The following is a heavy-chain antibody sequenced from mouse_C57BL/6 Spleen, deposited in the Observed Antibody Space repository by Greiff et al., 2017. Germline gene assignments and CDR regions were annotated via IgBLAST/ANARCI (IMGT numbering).Heavy chain of an antibody. CDR2: IYPGSGST. CDR3: AGRLRYWWYFDV. Sequence: QVQLQQPGAELVKPGASVKMSCKASGYTFTSYWITWVKQTPGQGLEWLGDIYPGSGSTNYNEKFKSKATLTVDTSSSTAYMQLSSLTSEDSAVYYCAGRLRYWWYFDVWGTGTTVTVSS. V-gene: IGHV1-55*01. D-gene: IGHD1-1*01. J-gene: IGHJ1*03. CDR1: GYTFTSYW.